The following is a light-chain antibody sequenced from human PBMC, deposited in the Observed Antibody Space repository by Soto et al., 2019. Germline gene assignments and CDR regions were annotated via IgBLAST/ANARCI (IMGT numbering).Light chain of an antibody. CDR3: QHYNSYSEA. J-gene: IGKJ1*01. CDR1: QTISSW. Sequence: DIQMTQSPSTLSGSVGDRVTITCRASQTISSWLAWYQQKPGKAPKPLIYKASTLKSGSPSRFSGSGSGTEFTLTISGLQPDNFATYYCQHYNSYSEAFGRGTKVELK. CDR2: KAS. V-gene: IGKV1-5*03.